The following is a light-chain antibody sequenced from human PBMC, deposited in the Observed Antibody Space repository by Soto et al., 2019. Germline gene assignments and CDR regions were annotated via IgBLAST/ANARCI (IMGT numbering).Light chain of an antibody. V-gene: IGKV3-11*01. CDR1: QSVSSY. CDR3: QQRSNWPVA. CDR2: DAS. Sequence: EIVLTQSPATLSLSPGERVTLSCRASQSVSSYLAWYQQKPGQAPRLLIYDASNRATGIPARFSGSGSVTDFTLTISSLEPEDFAVYYCQQRSNWPVAFGQGTKVEIK. J-gene: IGKJ1*01.